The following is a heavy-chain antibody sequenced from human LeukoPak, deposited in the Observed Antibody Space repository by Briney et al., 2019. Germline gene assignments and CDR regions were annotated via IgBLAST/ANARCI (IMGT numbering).Heavy chain of an antibody. V-gene: IGHV4-59*01. CDR3: AREAPYYYYMYV. Sequence: SETLSLTCTVSGGSISSYYWSWIRHRPGKGLEGIGYIYYSGSTNYNPFLKSRVTISVDTSKNQFSLKLSSVTAADTAVYYCAREAPYYYYMYVWGKGTTVTVSS. CDR1: GGSISSYY. J-gene: IGHJ6*03. CDR2: IYYSGST.